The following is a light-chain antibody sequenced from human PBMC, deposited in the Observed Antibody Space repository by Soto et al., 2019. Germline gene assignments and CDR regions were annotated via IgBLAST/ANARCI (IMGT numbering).Light chain of an antibody. CDR1: QSISSW. CDR3: QPSHITSAV. V-gene: IGKV1-5*03. J-gene: IGKJ4*01. CDR2: KAA. Sequence: DLEITKSPSTLSPSVGDRVTITCLASQSISSWLAWYQQKPGKDPKLLIYKAASLESGVPPRFSGSGSGTDFTLTISSRQPEDFATYFCQPSHITSAVFGGGTKVDIK.